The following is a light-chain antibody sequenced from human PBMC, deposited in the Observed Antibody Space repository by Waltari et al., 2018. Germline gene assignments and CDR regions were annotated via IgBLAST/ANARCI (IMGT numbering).Light chain of an antibody. CDR3: QSYDSSLSGWV. J-gene: IGLJ3*02. CDR1: SSNIGANSS. CDR2: GNS. Sequence: QSVLTQPPSVSGAPGQRVTISCTGSSSNIGANSSVHWYQQLPGTAPKLLIYGNSNRPSGVPDRFSGSKSGTSASLAITGLQAEDEADYYCQSYDSSLSGWVFGGGTKLTVL. V-gene: IGLV1-40*01.